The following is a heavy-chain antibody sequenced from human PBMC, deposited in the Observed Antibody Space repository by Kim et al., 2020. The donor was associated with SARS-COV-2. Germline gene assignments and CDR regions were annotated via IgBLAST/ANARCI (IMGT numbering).Heavy chain of an antibody. CDR1: GFTFDDYA. V-gene: IGHV3-43*02. CDR2: ISGDGGST. D-gene: IGHD3-9*01. CDR3: AKDMGEARYFDWLYRSPGNGPNGAFDI. Sequence: GGSLRLSCAASGFTFDDYAMHWVRQAPGKGLEWVSLISGDGGSTYYADSVKGRFTISRDNSKNSLYLQMNSLRTEDTALYYCAKDMGEARYFDWLYRSPGNGPNGAFDIWGQGTMVTVSS. J-gene: IGHJ3*02.